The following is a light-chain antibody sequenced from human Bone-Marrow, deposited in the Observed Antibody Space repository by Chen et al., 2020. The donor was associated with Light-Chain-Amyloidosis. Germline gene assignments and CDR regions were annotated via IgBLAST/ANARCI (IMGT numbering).Light chain of an antibody. CDR2: DDS. CDR3: QVWDRRSEGPV. CDR1: NIGATS. V-gene: IGLV3-21*02. Sequence: SYVLTHPSSVSVAPGQTATTACGGNNIGATSVHWYQQTPGQAPLLVFYDDSDRPSGIPERFAGANSGNTATRTSGRVEAGDEADDYCQVWDRRSEGPVCCGVTKFTVL. J-gene: IGLJ3*02.